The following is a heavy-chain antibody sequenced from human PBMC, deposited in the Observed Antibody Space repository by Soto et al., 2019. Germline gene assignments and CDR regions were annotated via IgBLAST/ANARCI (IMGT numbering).Heavy chain of an antibody. V-gene: IGHV3-23*01. CDR2: ISGSGGST. J-gene: IGHJ6*02. Sequence: GGSLRLSCAASGFTFSSYAMSWVRQAPGKGLEWVSGISGSGGSTYYADSVKGRFTISRDNSKNTLYLQMNSLRAEDTAVYYCAKDTIAVDAYYYYYGMDVWGQGTTVTVSS. CDR1: GFTFSSYA. D-gene: IGHD6-19*01. CDR3: AKDTIAVDAYYYYYGMDV.